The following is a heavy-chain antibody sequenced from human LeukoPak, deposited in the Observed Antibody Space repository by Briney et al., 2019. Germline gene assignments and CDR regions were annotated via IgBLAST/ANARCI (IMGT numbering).Heavy chain of an antibody. Sequence: VASVKVSCKASGYTFTGYYMHWVRQAPGQGLEWMGWINPNSGGTNYAQKFQGRVTMTRDTSISTAYMELSRLRSDDTAVYYCARDLGAITMNDYRGQGTLVTVSS. J-gene: IGHJ4*02. V-gene: IGHV1-2*02. D-gene: IGHD3-22*01. CDR1: GYTFTGYY. CDR2: INPNSGGT. CDR3: ARDLGAITMNDY.